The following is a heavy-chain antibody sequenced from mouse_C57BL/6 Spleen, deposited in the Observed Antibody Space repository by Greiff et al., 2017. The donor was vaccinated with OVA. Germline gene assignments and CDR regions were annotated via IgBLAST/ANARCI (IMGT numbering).Heavy chain of an antibody. V-gene: IGHV1-26*01. CDR2: INPNNGGT. Sequence: VQLQQSGPELVKPGASVKISCKASGYTFTDYYMNWVKQSHGKSLEWIGDINPNNGGTSYNQKFKGKATLTVDKSSSTAYMELRSLTSEDSSVYYCARNYYGSSYYFDYWGQGNTLTVSS. J-gene: IGHJ2*01. D-gene: IGHD1-1*01. CDR3: ARNYYGSSYYFDY. CDR1: GYTFTDYY.